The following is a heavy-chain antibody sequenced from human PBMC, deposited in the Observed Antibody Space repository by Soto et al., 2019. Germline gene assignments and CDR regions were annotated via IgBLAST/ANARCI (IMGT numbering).Heavy chain of an antibody. CDR1: GFTFSSYA. D-gene: IGHD3-3*01. J-gene: IGHJ4*02. CDR3: AKDGDVFTIFGLFMYYFDY. V-gene: IGHV3-23*01. CDR2: ISGSGGST. Sequence: PGGSLRLSCAASGFTFSSYAMSWVRQAPGKGLEWVSAISGSGGSTYYADSVKGRFTISRDNSKNTLYLQMNSLRAEDTAVYYCAKDGDVFTIFGLFMYYFDYWGQGTLVTVSS.